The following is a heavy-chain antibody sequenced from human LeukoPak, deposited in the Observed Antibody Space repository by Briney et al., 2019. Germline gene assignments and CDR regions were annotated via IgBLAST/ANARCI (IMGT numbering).Heavy chain of an antibody. V-gene: IGHV1-18*01. CDR2: IGANNGRT. CDR3: ARDSGSGSWSVY. J-gene: IGHJ4*02. Sequence: ASVTVSCKTSGYTFTTYGISWVRQAPGQGLEWMGFIGANNGRTQIPEKFQGRVTMTRDTSTSTAYMELRNLRSDDTAEYYCARDSGSGSWSVYWGQGTLVTVSS. D-gene: IGHD1-26*01. CDR1: GYTFTTYG.